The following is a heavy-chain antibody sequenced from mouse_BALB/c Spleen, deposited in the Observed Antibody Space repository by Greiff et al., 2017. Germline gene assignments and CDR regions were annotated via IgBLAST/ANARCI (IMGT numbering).Heavy chain of an antibody. J-gene: IGHJ3*01. CDR2: ISDGGSYT. Sequence: EVQLVESGGGLVKPGGSLKLSCAASGFTFSDYYMYWVRQTPEKRLEWVATISDGGSYTYYPDSVKGRFTISRDNAKNNLYLQMSSLKSEDTAMYYCARDVGLRQVFAYWGQGTLVTVSA. CDR3: ARDVGLRQVFAY. D-gene: IGHD2-2*01. V-gene: IGHV5-4*02. CDR1: GFTFSDYY.